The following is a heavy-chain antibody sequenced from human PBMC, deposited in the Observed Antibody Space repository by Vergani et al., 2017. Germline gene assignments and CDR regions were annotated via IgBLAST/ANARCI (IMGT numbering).Heavy chain of an antibody. D-gene: IGHD5-12*01. J-gene: IGHJ6*02. V-gene: IGHV2-70*15. CDR1: GFSLSTSGMC. CDR3: ALTTLPYSYSGYGLVPWGYYYYYYGMDV. Sequence: QVTLRESGPALVKPTQTLTLTCTFSGFSLSTSGMCVSWIRQPPGKALEWLARIDWDDDKYYSTSLKTRLTISKDTSKNQVGLTMTNMDPVDTATYYCALTTLPYSYSGYGLVPWGYYYYYYGMDVWGQGTTVTVSS. CDR2: IDWDDDK.